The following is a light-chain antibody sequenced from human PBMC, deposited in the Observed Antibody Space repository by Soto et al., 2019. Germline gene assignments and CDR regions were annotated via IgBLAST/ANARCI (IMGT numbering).Light chain of an antibody. V-gene: IGKV3-15*01. Sequence: EIVMTQSPATLSVSPGERATLSCRASRSVSSNLAWYQQKPGQAPRLLMYGASTRATGIPARFSGSGSGTEFTLTISRLQSEDFAVYYCQQYNNWPPYTFGQGTKVDIK. J-gene: IGKJ2*01. CDR3: QQYNNWPPYT. CDR2: GAS. CDR1: RSVSSN.